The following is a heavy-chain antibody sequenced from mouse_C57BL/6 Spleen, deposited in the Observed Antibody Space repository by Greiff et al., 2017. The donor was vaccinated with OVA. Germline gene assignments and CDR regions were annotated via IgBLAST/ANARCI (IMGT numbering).Heavy chain of an antibody. CDR3: ARVIRYFDV. V-gene: IGHV5-16*01. CDR2: INYDGSST. J-gene: IGHJ1*03. CDR1: GFTFSDYY. Sequence: EVQVVESEGGLVQPGSSMKLSCTASGFTFSDYYMAWVRQVPEKGLEWVANINYDGSSTYYLDSLKSRFIISRDNAKNILYLQMSSLKSEDTATYYCARVIRYFDVWGTGTTVTVSS.